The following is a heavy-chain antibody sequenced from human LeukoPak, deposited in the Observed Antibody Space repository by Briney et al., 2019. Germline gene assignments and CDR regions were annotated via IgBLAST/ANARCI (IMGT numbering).Heavy chain of an antibody. CDR3: ASLWFGDLTIDS. CDR2: IHHSGIT. Sequence: SETLSLTCAVYRTSFSAYYWTWIRQPPGKGLEWIGKIHHSGITNYNPSLKSRVTISIDTSKNQFSLNLSSVTAADTAVYYCASLWFGDLTIDSWGQGTLVTVSS. V-gene: IGHV4-34*01. J-gene: IGHJ4*02. D-gene: IGHD3-10*01. CDR1: RTSFSAYY.